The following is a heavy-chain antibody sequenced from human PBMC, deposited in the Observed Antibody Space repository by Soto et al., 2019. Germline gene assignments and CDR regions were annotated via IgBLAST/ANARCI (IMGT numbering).Heavy chain of an antibody. Sequence: EVQVVESGGGLVQPGGSLRLSCAASGFSVTNNYMNWVRQAPGKGLEWLSIIDICGNTYYADSVKDRFTVSRDNSRNTLYLHMDSLRAEDTAVYYCARGRGSTGYLGREHYLDYWGQGALVTVSP. D-gene: IGHD2-2*01. CDR3: ARGRGSTGYLGREHYLDY. V-gene: IGHV3-66*01. CDR2: IDICGNT. CDR1: GFSVTNNY. J-gene: IGHJ4*02.